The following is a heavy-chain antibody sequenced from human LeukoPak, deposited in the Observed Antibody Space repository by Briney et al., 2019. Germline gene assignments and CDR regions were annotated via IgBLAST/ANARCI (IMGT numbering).Heavy chain of an antibody. V-gene: IGHV4-39*07. D-gene: IGHD2-15*01. CDR2: FYYRGTT. CDR1: GGSISSSSYY. CDR3: ARVLRYCSGGNCYSGGLGYMDV. J-gene: IGHJ6*03. Sequence: LSLSSTVSGGSISSSSYYWGWIRQPPGKGLELIGSFYYRGTTYYNPSLNSRVTISVDTSKNQSSMKLSSVTAADTAVYYCARVLRYCSGGNCYSGGLGYMDVWGKGTTVTISS.